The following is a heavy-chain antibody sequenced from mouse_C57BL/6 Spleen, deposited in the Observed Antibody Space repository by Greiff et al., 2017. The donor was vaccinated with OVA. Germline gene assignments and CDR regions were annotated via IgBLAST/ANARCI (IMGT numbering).Heavy chain of an antibody. J-gene: IGHJ2*01. D-gene: IGHD1-1*01. V-gene: IGHV5-9*01. CDR1: GFTFSSYT. CDR3: ARHSGYYGSSYFDY. Sequence: EVQGVESGGGLVKPGGSLKLSCAASGFTFSSYTMSWVRQTPEKRLEWVATISGGGGNTYYPDSVKGRFTISRDNAKNTLYLQMSSLRSEDTALYYCARHSGYYGSSYFDYWGQGTTLTVSS. CDR2: ISGGGGNT.